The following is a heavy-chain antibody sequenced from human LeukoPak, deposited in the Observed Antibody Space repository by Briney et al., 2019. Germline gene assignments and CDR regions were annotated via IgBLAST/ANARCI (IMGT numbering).Heavy chain of an antibody. Sequence: PGGSLRLSCAASGFTFDDYTMHWVRQAPGKGLEWVSLISWDGGSTYYADSVKGRFTISRDNSKNSLYLQMNSLRTEDTALYYCAKDKGGHSSSWYYFDYWGQGTLVTVSS. CDR1: GFTFDDYT. J-gene: IGHJ4*02. D-gene: IGHD6-13*01. V-gene: IGHV3-43*01. CDR2: ISWDGGST. CDR3: AKDKGGHSSSWYYFDY.